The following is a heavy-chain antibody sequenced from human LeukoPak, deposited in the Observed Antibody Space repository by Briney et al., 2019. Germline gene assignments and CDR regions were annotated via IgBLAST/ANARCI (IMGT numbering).Heavy chain of an antibody. V-gene: IGHV3-7*01. CDR1: AFTFNW. D-gene: IGHD3-16*02. CDR3: ARWRLGELSSPLLSDAFDI. Sequence: GSLRLSCAASAFTFNWMTWVRQAPGEGLEWVANINRDGSEKNHVDSVKGRFIISRDNAKNSLYLQMDSLRAEDTAVYYCARWRLGELSSPLLSDAFDIWCQGTMVTVVS. CDR2: INRDGSEK. J-gene: IGHJ3*02.